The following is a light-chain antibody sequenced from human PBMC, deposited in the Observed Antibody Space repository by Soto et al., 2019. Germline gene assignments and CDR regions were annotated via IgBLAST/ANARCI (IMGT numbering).Light chain of an antibody. CDR1: SSDVGAYNY. J-gene: IGLJ3*02. CDR2: EVS. V-gene: IGLV2-8*01. CDR3: SSFASSNTWV. Sequence: QSALTQPPSASGAPGPSVTVYCTGTSSDVGAYNYVSWYQQHAGEAPKLVMYEVSKRPSGVPDRFSGSKSANTAALTVSGLQAEDEPDYYCSSFASSNTWVFGGGTKLTV.